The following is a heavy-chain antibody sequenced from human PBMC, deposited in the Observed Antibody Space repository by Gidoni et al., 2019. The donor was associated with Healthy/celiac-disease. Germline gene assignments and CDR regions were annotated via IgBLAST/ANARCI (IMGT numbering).Heavy chain of an antibody. D-gene: IGHD4-17*01. CDR1: GGSISSGGYY. V-gene: IGHV4-31*03. CDR2: ISYSGST. CDR3: ASTVTNFDSYFDY. J-gene: IGHJ4*02. Sequence: QVQLQESGPGLVKPSQNLSLTCTVSGGSISSGGYYWSWIRQHPGKGLEWIGYISYSGSTYYNPSLKSRVTISVDTSKNQFSLKLSSVTAADTAVYYCASTVTNFDSYFDYWGQGTLVTVSS.